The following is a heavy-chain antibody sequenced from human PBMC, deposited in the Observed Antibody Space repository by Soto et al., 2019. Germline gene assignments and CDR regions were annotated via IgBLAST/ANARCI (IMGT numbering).Heavy chain of an antibody. CDR1: GFTVSSNY. D-gene: IGHD5-18*01. V-gene: IGHV3-66*01. J-gene: IGHJ3*02. CDR2: IYSGGST. Sequence: EVQLVESGGGLVQPGGSLRLSCAASGFTVSSNYMSWVRQAPGKGLEWVSVIYSGGSTYYADSVNGRFTISRDNSKNTLYLQMNSLRADDTAVYYCARDLYTAMPHGAFDIWGQGTMVTVSS. CDR3: ARDLYTAMPHGAFDI.